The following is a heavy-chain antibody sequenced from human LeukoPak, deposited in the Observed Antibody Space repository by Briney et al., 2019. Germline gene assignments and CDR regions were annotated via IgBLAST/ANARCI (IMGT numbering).Heavy chain of an antibody. D-gene: IGHD1-14*01. V-gene: IGHV4-59*12. CDR3: AREYTSLYNWFDP. CDR1: GGSISSYY. CDR2: IYHSGST. J-gene: IGHJ5*02. Sequence: SETLSLTCTVSGGSISSYYWSWIRQPPGKGLEWIGYIYHSGSTYYNPSLKSRVTISVDRSKNQFSLKLSSVTAADTAVYYCAREYTSLYNWFDPWGQGTLVTVSS.